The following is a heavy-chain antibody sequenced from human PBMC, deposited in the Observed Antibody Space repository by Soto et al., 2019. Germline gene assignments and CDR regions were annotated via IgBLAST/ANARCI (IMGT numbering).Heavy chain of an antibody. D-gene: IGHD3-22*01. CDR3: VPNQHDSSGYFDS. CDR2: INPRNGAT. V-gene: IGHV1-2*02. CDR1: GYTFTGNY. J-gene: IGHJ4*02. Sequence: ASVKVSCKASGYTFTGNYMHWVRQAPGQGLEWMGWINPRNGATKYAQNFQGRVTLTWDTSITTAYMDLSRLRSDDTAVFYCVPNQHDSSGYFDSWGQGTLVTVSS.